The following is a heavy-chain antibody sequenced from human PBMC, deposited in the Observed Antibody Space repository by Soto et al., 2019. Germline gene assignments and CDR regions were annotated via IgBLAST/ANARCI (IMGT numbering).Heavy chain of an antibody. CDR1: GGSISSGGYY. J-gene: IGHJ5*02. CDR3: ARDTAFISSGLFNP. CDR2: IYYSGST. D-gene: IGHD3-22*01. V-gene: IGHV4-31*03. Sequence: SETLSLTCTVSGGSISSGGYYWSWIRQHPGKGLEWIGYIYYSGSTYYNPSLKSRVTISVDTSKNQFSLKLSSVTAADTAVYYCARDTAFISSGLFNPWGQGTLVTVSS.